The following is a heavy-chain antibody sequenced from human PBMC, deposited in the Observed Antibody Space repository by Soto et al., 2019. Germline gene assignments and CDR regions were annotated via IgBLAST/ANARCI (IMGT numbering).Heavy chain of an antibody. D-gene: IGHD3-10*01. V-gene: IGHV4-39*01. CDR3: TRNVIRGLTEYNWFDP. J-gene: IGHJ5*02. Sequence: SETLSLTCSVSGGSISSGPYYWGWLRQPPGKGLQWIGSIFHSGSTQYNPSLESRVTISVDSSKNQFSLKLNSLTAADTAVYYCTRNVIRGLTEYNWFDPWGRGTLVTVS. CDR1: GGSISSGPYY. CDR2: IFHSGST.